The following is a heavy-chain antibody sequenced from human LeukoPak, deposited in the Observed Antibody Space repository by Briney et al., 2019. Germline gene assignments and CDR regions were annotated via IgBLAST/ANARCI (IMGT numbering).Heavy chain of an antibody. V-gene: IGHV1-69*13. CDR1: GGAFSNHA. CDR2: IIPISATA. D-gene: IGHD6-13*01. J-gene: IGHJ4*02. CDR3: ARWAGESSSWYPALFDY. Sequence: ASVKVSCKASGGAFSNHAISWVRQAPGQGLEWMGVIIPISATANYAQKFQGRVTITADESTSTVYMELSSLASEDTAVYYCARWAGESSSWYPALFDYWGQGNLVTVSS.